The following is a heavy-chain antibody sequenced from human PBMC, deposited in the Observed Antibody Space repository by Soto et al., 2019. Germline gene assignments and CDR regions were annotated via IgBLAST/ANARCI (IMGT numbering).Heavy chain of an antibody. Sequence: VQLVQSGAEVKKPGSSVKVSCKASGGTFSSFTISWVRQAPGQGLEWMGGIIPIYGTANYAQKFQGRGTITADASTRTAYMELSSLRSEDTAVYYCAKDRRAAWESYYYYAMDVWGQGTTVTVSS. CDR2: IIPIYGTA. CDR1: GGTFSSFT. CDR3: AKDRRAAWESYYYYAMDV. J-gene: IGHJ6*02. V-gene: IGHV1-69*01. D-gene: IGHD6-13*01.